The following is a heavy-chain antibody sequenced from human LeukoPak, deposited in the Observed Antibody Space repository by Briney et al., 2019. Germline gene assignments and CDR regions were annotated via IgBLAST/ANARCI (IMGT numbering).Heavy chain of an antibody. Sequence: PGGSLRLSCAASGFTFDDYAMHWVRQAPGKGLEWVSGISWNSGSIGYADSVKGRFTISRDNAKNSLYLQMNSLRAEDTAVYYCAAYNLPPDGMGVWGQGTSVTVSS. D-gene: IGHD1-1*01. CDR2: ISWNSGSI. CDR1: GFTFDDYA. J-gene: IGHJ6*02. CDR3: AAYNLPPDGMGV. V-gene: IGHV3-9*01.